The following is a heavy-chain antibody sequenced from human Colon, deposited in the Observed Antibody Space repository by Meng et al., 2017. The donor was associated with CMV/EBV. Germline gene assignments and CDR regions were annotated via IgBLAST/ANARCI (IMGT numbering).Heavy chain of an antibody. J-gene: IGHJ5*02. V-gene: IGHV4-59*01. D-gene: IGHD2-21*02. CDR1: GASISDFY. CDR3: ARGRVTASNWYDP. CDR2: IYYSGTT. Sequence: GSLRLSCTVSGASISDFYWTWIRQAPGKGLEWIGYIYYSGTTNYNPSLRSRVTMSLDTSKNQFSLQLRSVTTADTAVYYCARGRVTASNWYDPWGQGTLVTVPQ.